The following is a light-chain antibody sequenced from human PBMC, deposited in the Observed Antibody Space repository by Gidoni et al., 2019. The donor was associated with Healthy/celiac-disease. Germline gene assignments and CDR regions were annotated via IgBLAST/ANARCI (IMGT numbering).Light chain of an antibody. J-gene: IGKJ2*01. CDR3: QQFNSYLMYT. CDR2: DAS. Sequence: AIPLTQSPSSLSASVGDRVTIPCRASQGISSALAWYQQKPGKAPKLLIYDASSLESGVPSRFSGSGSGTDFTLTISRLQHEDCATYYCQQFNSYLMYTFGQGTKLEIK. V-gene: IGKV1-13*02. CDR1: QGISSA.